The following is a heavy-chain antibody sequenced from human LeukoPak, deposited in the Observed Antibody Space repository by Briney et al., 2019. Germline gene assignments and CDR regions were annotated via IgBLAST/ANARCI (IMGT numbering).Heavy chain of an antibody. D-gene: IGHD3-16*01. V-gene: IGHV3-53*04. CDR1: GFTVSSNY. CDR2: IYSGGST. J-gene: IGHJ3*02. CDR3: AREVGGSAFVI. Sequence: GGSLRLSCAASGFTVSSNYMSWVRQAPGKGLEWVSIIYSGGSTYYADSVKGRFTISRHNSRNTLYLQMNSLRAEDTAVYYCAREVGGSAFVIWGQGTMVTVSS.